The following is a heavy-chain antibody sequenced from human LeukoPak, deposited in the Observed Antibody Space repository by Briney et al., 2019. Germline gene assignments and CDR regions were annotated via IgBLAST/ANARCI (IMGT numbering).Heavy chain of an antibody. Sequence: GGSLRLSCAASGFTFSNFGMHWVRQAPGKGLEWVAFIRYDGNNKYSADSVKGRFTISRDNSKNTLYLQMNSLRAEDTAVYYCVAREDYWGQGTLVTVSS. CDR1: GFTFSNFG. CDR2: IRYDGNNK. V-gene: IGHV3-30*02. D-gene: IGHD1-26*01. J-gene: IGHJ4*02. CDR3: VAREDY.